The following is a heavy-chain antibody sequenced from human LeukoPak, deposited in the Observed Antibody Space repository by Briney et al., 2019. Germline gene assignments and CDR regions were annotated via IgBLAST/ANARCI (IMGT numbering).Heavy chain of an antibody. CDR3: AAPYSSTWFDY. CDR2: IVVGSDNT. D-gene: IGHD6-13*01. V-gene: IGHV1-58*01. Sequence: GAPGQVPCKASGFTSTTMFAVQWVRHARGQRIEWIGWIVVGSDNTNYAQKCQERVTITRDMSTSTAYMELSSLRSEDTAVYFCAAPYSSTWFDYWGQETLVTVSS. CDR1: GFTSTTMFA. J-gene: IGHJ4*02.